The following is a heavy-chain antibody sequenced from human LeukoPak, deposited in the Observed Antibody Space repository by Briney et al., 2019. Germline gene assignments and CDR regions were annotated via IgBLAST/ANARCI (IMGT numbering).Heavy chain of an antibody. V-gene: IGHV3-9*01. CDR1: GFTFDDYA. D-gene: IGHD3-9*01. CDR3: AKSKRGGFDWSFDY. CDR2: ISWNSGSI. J-gene: IGHJ4*02. Sequence: GRSLRLSCAASGFTFDDYAMHWVRQAPGKGLEWVSGISWNSGSIGYADSVKGRFTISRDNAKNSLYLQMNSLRAEDTALYYCAKSKRGGFDWSFDYWGQGTLVTVSS.